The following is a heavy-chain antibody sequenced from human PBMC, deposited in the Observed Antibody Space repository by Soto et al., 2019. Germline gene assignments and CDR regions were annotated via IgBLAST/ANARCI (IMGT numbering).Heavy chain of an antibody. J-gene: IGHJ4*02. CDR1: GGIFSNFV. V-gene: IGHV1-69*13. CDR2: IIPVFGTP. CDR3: ASPGYDSSAYFPNDH. Sequence: SVKVSCKASGGIFSNFVITWVRQAPGHGLEWMGQIIPVFGTPNYAQMFQGRVTITADESTSTAYMELSSLRSDDTAVYYCASPGYDSSAYFPNDHWGQGTLVTVSS. D-gene: IGHD3-22*01.